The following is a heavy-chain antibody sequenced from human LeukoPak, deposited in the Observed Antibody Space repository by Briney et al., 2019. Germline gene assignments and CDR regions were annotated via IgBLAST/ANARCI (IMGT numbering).Heavy chain of an antibody. CDR2: IYSGGGT. CDR1: GFTVSSNY. V-gene: IGHV3-53*01. CDR3: ARRYSGSFCFDS. J-gene: IGHJ4*02. D-gene: IGHD1-26*01. Sequence: GGALRLSCAASGFTVSSNYMGWVRQAAGKGLELVSIIYSGGGTYSADSVKGRFTISRDNSKNTVSLQMNSLRAEDTAVYYRARRYSGSFCFDSWGQGTLVTVSS.